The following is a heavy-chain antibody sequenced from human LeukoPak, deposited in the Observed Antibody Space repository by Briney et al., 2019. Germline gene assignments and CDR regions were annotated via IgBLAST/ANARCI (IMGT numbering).Heavy chain of an antibody. CDR1: GFTFSSYA. CDR2: ISGSGGST. Sequence: QAGGSLRLSCAASGFTFSSYAMSWVRQAPGKGLEWVSAISGSGGSTYYADSVKGRFTISRDNFKNTLYLQMNSLRAEDTAVYYCAAWGYSGSYVWDYWGQGTLVTVSS. D-gene: IGHD1-26*01. CDR3: AAWGYSGSYVWDY. V-gene: IGHV3-23*01. J-gene: IGHJ4*02.